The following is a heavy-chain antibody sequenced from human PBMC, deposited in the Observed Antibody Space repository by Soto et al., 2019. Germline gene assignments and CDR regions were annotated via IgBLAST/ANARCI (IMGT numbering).Heavy chain of an antibody. CDR3: LKNTDL. J-gene: IGHJ6*03. CDR2: ISASGTDT. Sequence: GGALRLSSAASGFRVRSHAMHWVRQAPGKGLEWVAGISASGTDTFYGDSVKGRFTVSRDNSDNTVSLLLRALTTDDTATYYCLKNTDLWGDVTAVPV. CDR1: GFRVRSHA. V-gene: IGHV3-23*01.